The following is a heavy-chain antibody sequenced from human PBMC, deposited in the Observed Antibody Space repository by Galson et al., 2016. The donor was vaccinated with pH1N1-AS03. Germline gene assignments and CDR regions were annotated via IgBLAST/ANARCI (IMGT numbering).Heavy chain of an antibody. V-gene: IGHV3-15*01. D-gene: IGHD1-14*01. CDR2: IKGNTDGGTV. CDR1: GFSFTNAW. Sequence: SLRLSCAASGFSFTNAWMSWVRQAPGKGLEWVGRIKGNTDGGTVDYAAPVKGRFTISRDDSETTLYLQMNSRKTEDPGVYYCTTKPVSAMDGWGQGTTVIVSS. J-gene: IGHJ6*02. CDR3: TTKPVSAMDG.